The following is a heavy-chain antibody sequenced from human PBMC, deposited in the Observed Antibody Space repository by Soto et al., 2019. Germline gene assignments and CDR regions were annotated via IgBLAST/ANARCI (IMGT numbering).Heavy chain of an antibody. CDR2: ISYDGSNK. CDR1: GFTFSSYG. Sequence: GGSLRLSCAASGFTFSSYGMHLVRQAPGKGLEWVAVISYDGSNKYYADSVKGRFTISRDNSKNTLYLQMNSLRAEDTAVYYCAKDLYIYGSGSYYLDYWGQGTLVTVSS. V-gene: IGHV3-30*18. J-gene: IGHJ4*02. CDR3: AKDLYIYGSGSYYLDY. D-gene: IGHD3-10*01.